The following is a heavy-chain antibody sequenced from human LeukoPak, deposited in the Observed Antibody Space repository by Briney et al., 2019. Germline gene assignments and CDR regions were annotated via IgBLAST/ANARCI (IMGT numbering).Heavy chain of an antibody. V-gene: IGHV3-53*05. D-gene: IGHD6-19*01. J-gene: IGHJ4*02. CDR2: IYSGGNT. Sequence: PGGSLRLSCTVSGFTVSSNSWSWVRQAPGKGLEWVSFIYSGGNTHYSDSVKGRFTLSRDNSKNTLYLQMNSLRAEDTAVYYCAKEYSSGWSVSGVFDYWGQGTLVTVSS. CDR3: AKEYSSGWSVSGVFDY. CDR1: GFTVSSNS.